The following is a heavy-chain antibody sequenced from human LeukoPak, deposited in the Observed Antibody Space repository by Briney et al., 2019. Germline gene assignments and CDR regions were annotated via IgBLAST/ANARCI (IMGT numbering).Heavy chain of an antibody. J-gene: IGHJ3*02. D-gene: IGHD3-22*01. CDR3: ARRTYYYDSSGYSRAFDI. CDR1: GGSFSGYY. CDR2: IYYSGST. Sequence: SETLSLTCAVYGGSFSGYYWSWIRQPPGKGLEWIGYIYYSGSTNYNPSLKSRVTISVDTSKNQFSLKLSSVTAADRAVYYCARRTYYYDSSGYSRAFDIWGQGTMVTVSS. V-gene: IGHV4-59*08.